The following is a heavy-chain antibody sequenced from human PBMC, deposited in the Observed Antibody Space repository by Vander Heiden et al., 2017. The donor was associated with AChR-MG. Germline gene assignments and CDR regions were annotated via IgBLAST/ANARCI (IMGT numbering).Heavy chain of an antibody. J-gene: IGHJ2*01. V-gene: IGHV3-9*01. D-gene: IGHD2-21*01. CDR3: AKDVRSESDVIPTDLGYFDL. CDR2: ISWTSNSI. Sequence: EVLLVESGGGLVQPGRSLRLSCEASGFTFDDYAMHGVRQAPGKGLEWVAGISWTSNSINYAYSVKGRFTVSRDNAKNSLYLQMNSLRPEDTALYYCAKDVRSESDVIPTDLGYFDLWGRGTLVTVSS. CDR1: GFTFDDYA.